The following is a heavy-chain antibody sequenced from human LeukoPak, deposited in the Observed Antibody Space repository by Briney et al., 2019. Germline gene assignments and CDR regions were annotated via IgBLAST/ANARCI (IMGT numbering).Heavy chain of an antibody. J-gene: IGHJ3*02. CDR3: ARERYCSSTSCRRNAFDI. CDR1: GYTFTSYG. Sequence: SVKVSCKASGYTFTSYGISWVRQAPGQGLEWMGGIIPIFGTANYAQKFQGRVTITADKSTSTAYMELSSLRSEDTAVYYCARERYCSSTSCRRNAFDIWGQGTMVTVSS. D-gene: IGHD2-2*01. V-gene: IGHV1-69*06. CDR2: IIPIFGTA.